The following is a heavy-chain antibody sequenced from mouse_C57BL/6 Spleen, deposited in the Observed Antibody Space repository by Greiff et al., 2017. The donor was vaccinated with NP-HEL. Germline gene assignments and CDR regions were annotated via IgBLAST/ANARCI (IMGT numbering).Heavy chain of an antibody. CDR2: ISSGGSYT. CDR3: ARPYGKSYAMDY. CDR1: GFTFSSYG. V-gene: IGHV5-6*01. Sequence: EVQGVESGGDLVKPGGSLKLSCAASGFTFSSYGMSWVRQTPDKRLEWVATISSGGSYTYYPDSVTGRFTISRDNAKNTLYLQMSSLKSEDTAMYYCARPYGKSYAMDYWGQGTSVTVSS. D-gene: IGHD2-1*01. J-gene: IGHJ4*01.